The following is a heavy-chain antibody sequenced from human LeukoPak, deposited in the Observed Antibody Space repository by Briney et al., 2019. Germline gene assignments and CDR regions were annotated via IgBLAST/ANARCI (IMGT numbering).Heavy chain of an antibody. CDR3: TTLYYNDRTFFET. J-gene: IGHJ3*02. CDR1: GFTFSSYG. CDR2: IWYDGSNK. D-gene: IGHD3-22*01. Sequence: GGSLRLSCAASGFTFSSYGMHWVRQAPGKGLEWVAVIWYDGSNKYYADSVKGRFTISRDNSKNTLYLQINSLKTADTAVYYCTTLYYNDRTFFETWGQGTMVSVSS. V-gene: IGHV3-33*01.